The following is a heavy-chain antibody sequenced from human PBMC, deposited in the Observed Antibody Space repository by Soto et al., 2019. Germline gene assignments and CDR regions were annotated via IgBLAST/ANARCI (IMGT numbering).Heavy chain of an antibody. V-gene: IGHV1-8*01. J-gene: IGHJ6*03. CDR3: ARGTGDYVYYYMDV. CDR2: MNPNSGNT. Sequence: ASVKVSCKASGYTFTSYDINWVRQATGQGLEWMGWMNPNSGNTGYAQKFQGRVTMTRNTSISTAYMELSSLRSEDTAVYYCARGTGDYVYYYMDVWGKGTTVTVSS. CDR1: GYTFTSYD. D-gene: IGHD2-8*02.